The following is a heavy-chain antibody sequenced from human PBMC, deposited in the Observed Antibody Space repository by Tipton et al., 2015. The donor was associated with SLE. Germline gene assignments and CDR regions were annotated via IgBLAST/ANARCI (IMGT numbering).Heavy chain of an antibody. V-gene: IGHV3-23*03. CDR1: GFTFSSYA. D-gene: IGHD2-2*01. J-gene: IGHJ4*02. CDR3: AKKGGGYCSSTSCEEWFDY. Sequence: GSLRLSCAASGFTFSSYAMSWVRQAPGKGLEWVSVIYSGGSSTYYADSVKGRFTISRDNSKNTLYLQMNSLRAEDTAVYYCAKKGGGYCSSTSCEEWFDYWGQGTLVTVSS. CDR2: IYSGGSST.